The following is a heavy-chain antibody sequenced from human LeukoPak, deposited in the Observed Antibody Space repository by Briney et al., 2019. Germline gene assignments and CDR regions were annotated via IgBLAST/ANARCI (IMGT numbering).Heavy chain of an antibody. CDR3: ARRDVSTRHFDY. Sequence: ASVRVSCKASGGTFSGHSISWLRQAPGQGPEWMGGIIPRLNKVNYAQQFQGRVTITADESPTTAYMELSSLKSDDTALYYCARRDVSTRHFDYWGQGTLVTVSS. CDR2: IIPRLNKV. J-gene: IGHJ4*02. CDR1: GGTFSGHS. D-gene: IGHD5/OR15-5a*01. V-gene: IGHV1-69*10.